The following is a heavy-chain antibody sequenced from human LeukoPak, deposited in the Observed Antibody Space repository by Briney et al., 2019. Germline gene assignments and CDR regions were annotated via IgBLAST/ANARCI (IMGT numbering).Heavy chain of an antibody. CDR3: AKDAPDYGAEVFYDY. Sequence: GGSLRLSCAASGFTFSSYAMSWVRQAPGKGLEWVSGISGSGDNTYYADSVKGRFTISRDNSKNTLYVQVNSLRAEDTAVYYCAKDAPDYGAEVFYDYWGQGTLVTVSS. J-gene: IGHJ4*02. CDR2: ISGSGDNT. D-gene: IGHD3-16*01. CDR1: GFTFSSYA. V-gene: IGHV3-23*01.